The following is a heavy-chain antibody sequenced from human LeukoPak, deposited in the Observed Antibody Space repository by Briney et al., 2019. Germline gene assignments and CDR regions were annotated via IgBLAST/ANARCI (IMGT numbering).Heavy chain of an antibody. J-gene: IGHJ4*02. CDR1: GGSISSYY. CDR2: IYYSGST. CDR3: ASYYCSGGSCYLDY. V-gene: IGHV4-59*08. Sequence: SETLSLTCTVSGGSISSYYWGWIRQPPGKGLEWIGYIYYSGSTNYNPSLKSRVTISVDTSKNQFSLKLSSVTAADTAVYYCASYYCSGGSCYLDYWGQGTLVTVSS. D-gene: IGHD2-15*01.